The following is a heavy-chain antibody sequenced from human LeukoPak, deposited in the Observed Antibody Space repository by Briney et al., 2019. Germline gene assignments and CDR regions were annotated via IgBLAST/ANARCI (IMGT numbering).Heavy chain of an antibody. CDR3: ARDRQWLTSGESYYYGMDV. V-gene: IGHV4-59*01. CDR1: GGSISRYY. D-gene: IGHD6-19*01. J-gene: IGHJ6*02. CDR2: IYYSGST. Sequence: SETLSLTCTVSGGSISRYYWSWIRQPPGKGLEWIGYIYYSGSTNYNPSLKSRVTISVDTSKNQFSLKLRSVTAADTAVYYCARDRQWLTSGESYYYGMDVWGQGTTVTVSS.